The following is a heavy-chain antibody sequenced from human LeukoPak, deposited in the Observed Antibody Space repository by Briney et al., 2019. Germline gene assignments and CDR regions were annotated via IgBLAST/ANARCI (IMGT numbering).Heavy chain of an antibody. CDR2: IIPILGTA. CDR1: GGTFSSYA. CDR3: ARRIVGATSAFDI. J-gene: IGHJ3*02. D-gene: IGHD1-26*01. Sequence: SVKVSCKASGGTFSSYAISWVRQAPGQGLEWMGGIIPILGTANYAQKFQGRVTITADESTSTAYMELSSLRSEDTAVYYCARRIVGATSAFDIWGQGTMVTVSS. V-gene: IGHV1-69*01.